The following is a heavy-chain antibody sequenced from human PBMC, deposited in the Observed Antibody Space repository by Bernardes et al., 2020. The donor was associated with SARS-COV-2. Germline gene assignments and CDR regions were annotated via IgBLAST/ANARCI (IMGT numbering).Heavy chain of an antibody. D-gene: IGHD3-3*01. CDR2: FDPEEGGT. J-gene: IGHJ4*02. CDR1: GYTLSEVS. V-gene: IGHV1-24*01. Sequence: ASVKVSCKVFGYTLSEVSVHWVRQVPGKGLEWMGGFDPEEGGTIYARNFQGRVTMTEDASTETAYMELTSPRSEDTAVYYCTTFRDFWSGSGLFDYWGQGTVVTVSS. CDR3: TTFRDFWSGSGLFDY.